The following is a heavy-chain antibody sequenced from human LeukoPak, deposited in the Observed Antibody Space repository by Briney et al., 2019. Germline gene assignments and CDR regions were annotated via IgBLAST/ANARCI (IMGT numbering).Heavy chain of an antibody. CDR1: GGSISSSSYY. CDR2: IYYSGST. CDR3: ARHRSMITFGGVIVRPTIYYFDY. D-gene: IGHD3-16*02. Sequence: SETLSLTCTVSGGSISSSSYYWGWIRQPPGKGLEWIGSIYYSGSTYYNPSLKSRVTISIDTSKNQFSLKLSSVTAADTAVYYCARHRSMITFGGVIVRPTIYYFDYWGQGTLVTVSS. V-gene: IGHV4-39*01. J-gene: IGHJ4*02.